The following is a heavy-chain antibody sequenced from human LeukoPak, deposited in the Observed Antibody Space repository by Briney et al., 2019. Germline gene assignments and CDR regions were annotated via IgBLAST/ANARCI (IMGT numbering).Heavy chain of an antibody. J-gene: IGHJ5*02. Sequence: PSETLSLTCTVSGGSVSSGGYYWSWIRQPAGKGLEWIGRIYTSGSTNYNPSLKSRVTMSVDTSKNQFSLKLSSVTAADTAVYYCARGAAAAGTWWFDPWGQGTLVTVSS. CDR1: GGSVSSGGYY. V-gene: IGHV4-61*02. CDR3: ARGAAAAGTWWFDP. CDR2: IYTSGST. D-gene: IGHD6-13*01.